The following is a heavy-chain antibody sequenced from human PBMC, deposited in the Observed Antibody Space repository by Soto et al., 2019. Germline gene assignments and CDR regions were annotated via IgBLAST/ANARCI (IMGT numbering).Heavy chain of an antibody. Sequence: EVQLVEAGGGLVKPGGSLRLSCAASGFTFSSYSMNWVRQAPGQGLEWVSSISSSSSNIYYADSVKGRFTISGDNAKNSLSLQMNSLRAEDTAVYYCARATSSRDAFDIWGQGTMVTVSS. CDR3: ARATSSRDAFDI. V-gene: IGHV3-21*01. CDR1: GFTFSSYS. J-gene: IGHJ3*02. CDR2: ISSSSSNI.